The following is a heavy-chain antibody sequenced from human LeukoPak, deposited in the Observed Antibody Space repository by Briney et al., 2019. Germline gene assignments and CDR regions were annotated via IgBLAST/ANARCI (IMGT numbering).Heavy chain of an antibody. J-gene: IGHJ6*03. V-gene: IGHV3-74*01. Sequence: PGRSLRLSCAASGFTFSSYGMHWVRQAPGKGLEWVSFISSDGSSTNYADSVKGRFTISRDNAKNTLYLQMNSLRAEDTAVYYCAYGSGKEGYMDVWGKGTTVTVSS. CDR1: GFTFSSYG. CDR3: AYGSGKEGYMDV. CDR2: ISSDGSST. D-gene: IGHD3-10*01.